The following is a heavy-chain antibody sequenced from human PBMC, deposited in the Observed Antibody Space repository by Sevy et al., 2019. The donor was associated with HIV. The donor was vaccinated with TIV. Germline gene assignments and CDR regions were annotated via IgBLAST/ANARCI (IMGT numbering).Heavy chain of an antibody. CDR2: IDPSAGNA. V-gene: IGHV1-46*01. Sequence: ASVKVPCKPSGDTFTNDYMHWVRQAPGQGLEWMGIIDPSAGNASYAEKFQGRVTMAWDMSTSTLYMDLSSLRSEDTAVYYCVRADPAQHFDSWGQGTLVTVSS. CDR3: VRADPAQHFDS. CDR1: GDTFTNDY. J-gene: IGHJ4*02.